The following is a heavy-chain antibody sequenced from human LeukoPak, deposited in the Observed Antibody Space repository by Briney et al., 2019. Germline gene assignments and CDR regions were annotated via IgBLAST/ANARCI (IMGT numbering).Heavy chain of an antibody. CDR3: ARDFWSGPSAFDI. CDR1: GGSISSTSYY. CDR2: FYYSGSI. D-gene: IGHD3-3*01. V-gene: IGHV4-39*07. Sequence: SETLSLTCIVSGGSISSTSYYWGWIRQSPGKGLEWIGSFYYSGSIFDNRSLRSRVTISVDTSKNQFSLKLSSVTAADTAVYYCARDFWSGPSAFDIWGQGTMVTVSS. J-gene: IGHJ3*02.